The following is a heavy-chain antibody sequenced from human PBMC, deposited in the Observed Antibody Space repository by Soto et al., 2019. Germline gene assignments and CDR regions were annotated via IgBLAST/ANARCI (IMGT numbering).Heavy chain of an antibody. CDR1: GGSFSGYY. CDR2: INHSGST. CDR3: ARAHSGYYYSHYFDY. J-gene: IGHJ4*02. Sequence: SETLSLTCAVYGGSFSGYYWSWIRQPPGKGLEWIGEINHSGSTNDNRSLKSRVTISVDTSKNQFSLKLSSVTAADTAVYYCARAHSGYYYSHYFDYWGQGTLVTVSS. D-gene: IGHD3-22*01. V-gene: IGHV4-34*01.